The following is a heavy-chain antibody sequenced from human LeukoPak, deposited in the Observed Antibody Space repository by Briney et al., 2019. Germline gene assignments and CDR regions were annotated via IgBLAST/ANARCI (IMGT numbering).Heavy chain of an antibody. CDR2: INHSGST. CDR1: GGSFSGYY. D-gene: IGHD3-10*01. CDR3: ARAIRITMVRGYHFDY. V-gene: IGHV4-34*01. J-gene: IGHJ4*02. Sequence: PSETLSLTCAVYGGSFSGYYWSWIRQPPGKGLEWIGEINHSGSTNYNPSLKSRVTISVDTSKNQFSLKLSSVTAADTAVYYCARAIRITMVRGYHFDYWGQGTLVTVSS.